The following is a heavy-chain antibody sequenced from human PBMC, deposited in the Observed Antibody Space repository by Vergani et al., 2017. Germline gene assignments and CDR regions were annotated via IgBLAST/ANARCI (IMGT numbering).Heavy chain of an antibody. Sequence: QVQLVQSGAEVKKPGASVKVSCKASGYTFTSYGISWVRQAPGQGLEWMGWINPNSGGTNYAQKFQGRVTMTRDTSTRPVYMELSSLRSEDTAVYYCARARPFDYWGQGTLVTVSS. CDR2: INPNSGGT. CDR3: ARARPFDY. V-gene: IGHV1-18*01. J-gene: IGHJ4*02. CDR1: GYTFTSYG.